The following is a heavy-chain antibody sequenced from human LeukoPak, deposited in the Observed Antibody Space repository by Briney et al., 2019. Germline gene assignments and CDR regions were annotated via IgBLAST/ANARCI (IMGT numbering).Heavy chain of an antibody. D-gene: IGHD3-9*01. CDR2: TSRDGSDK. V-gene: IGHV3-30*04. J-gene: IGHJ3*02. Sequence: SGGSLRLSCAASGFTFSSYGLHWVRQAPGKGLEWLAVTSRDGSDKYYTASVKGRFTISRDNSNNTLYVQMNSLRAEDTAVYYCAREGDGFYDILTGYYSGGAFDIWGQGTMVTVSS. CDR3: AREGDGFYDILTGYYSGGAFDI. CDR1: GFTFSSYG.